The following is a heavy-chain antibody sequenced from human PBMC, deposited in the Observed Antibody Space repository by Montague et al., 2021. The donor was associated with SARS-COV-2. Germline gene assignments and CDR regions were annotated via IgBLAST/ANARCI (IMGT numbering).Heavy chain of an antibody. Sequence: SETLSLTCTVSGGSISSQTSCWGWVRLPPGKGLEWIGSICYSGMAHYTPSLKSRLIISLDTSKTHVSLKLRSVTAADTAVYYCARGWFSPMIVVVIRGPFDYWGQGTLVTVPS. CDR1: GGSISSQTSC. V-gene: IGHV4-39*07. CDR2: ICYSGMA. D-gene: IGHD3-22*01. J-gene: IGHJ4*02. CDR3: ARGWFSPMIVVVIRGPFDY.